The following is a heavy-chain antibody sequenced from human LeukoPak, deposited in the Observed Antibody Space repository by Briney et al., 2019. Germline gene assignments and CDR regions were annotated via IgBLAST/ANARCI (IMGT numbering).Heavy chain of an antibody. Sequence: SETLSLTCTVSGGSVSSGSYYWSWIRQPPGKGLEWIGYIYYSGSTNYNPSLKSRVTISVDTSKNQFSLKLSSVTAADTAVYYCVTYCSGGSCHSADAFDIWGQGTMVTVSS. CDR2: IYYSGST. D-gene: IGHD2-15*01. J-gene: IGHJ3*02. V-gene: IGHV4-61*01. CDR1: GGSVSSGSYY. CDR3: VTYCSGGSCHSADAFDI.